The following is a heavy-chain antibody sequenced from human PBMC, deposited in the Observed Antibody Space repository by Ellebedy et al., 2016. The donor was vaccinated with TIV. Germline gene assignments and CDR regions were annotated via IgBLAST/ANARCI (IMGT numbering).Heavy chain of an antibody. V-gene: IGHV3-30-3*01. J-gene: IGHJ5*02. CDR2: ISFDGNMK. CDR1: GFTFSSYG. CDR3: ARDALYSSSIVLYNWFDP. Sequence: GESLKISCAASGFTFSSYGMHWVRQAPGKGLEWVAAISFDGNMKFYGDSVKGRCTISRDNSKNTLYLQMNSLRAEDTAVYHCARDALYSSSIVLYNWFDPWGQGTLVTVSS. D-gene: IGHD6-6*01.